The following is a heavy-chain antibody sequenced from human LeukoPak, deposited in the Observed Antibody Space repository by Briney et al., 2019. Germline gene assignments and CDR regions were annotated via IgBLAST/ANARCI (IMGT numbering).Heavy chain of an antibody. Sequence: GGSPRLSCAASGFTFSSYAMSWVRQAPGKGLEWVSAISGSGGSTYYADSVKGRFTISRDNSKNTLYLQMNSLRAEDTAVYYCAKLATGDYYGSADYWGQGTLVTVSS. CDR3: AKLATGDYYGSADY. CDR1: GFTFSSYA. CDR2: ISGSGGST. V-gene: IGHV3-23*01. D-gene: IGHD3-10*01. J-gene: IGHJ4*02.